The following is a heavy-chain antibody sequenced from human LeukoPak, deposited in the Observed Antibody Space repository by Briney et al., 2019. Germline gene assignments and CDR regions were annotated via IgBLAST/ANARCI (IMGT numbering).Heavy chain of an antibody. D-gene: IGHD6-19*01. Sequence: GASVKVSCKASGGTFSSYAISWVRQAPGQGLEWMGGIIPIFGTANYAQKFQGRVTITADESTSTAYMELGSLRSEDTAVYYCARAGIAVAGNDYWGQGTLVTVSS. V-gene: IGHV1-69*01. J-gene: IGHJ4*02. CDR1: GGTFSSYA. CDR3: ARAGIAVAGNDY. CDR2: IIPIFGTA.